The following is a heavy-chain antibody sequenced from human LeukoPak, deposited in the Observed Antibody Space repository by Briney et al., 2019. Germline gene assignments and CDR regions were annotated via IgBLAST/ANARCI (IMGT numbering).Heavy chain of an antibody. CDR1: GGTFSSYA. Sequence: SVKVSCKASGGTFSSYAISWVRQAPGQGLEWMGRIIPIFGTANYAQKFQGRATITTDESTSTAYMELSSLRSEDTAVYYCASPDPIVNDILNRTDAFDIWGQGTMVTVSS. J-gene: IGHJ3*02. CDR3: ASPDPIVNDILNRTDAFDI. V-gene: IGHV1-69*05. CDR2: IIPIFGTA. D-gene: IGHD3-9*01.